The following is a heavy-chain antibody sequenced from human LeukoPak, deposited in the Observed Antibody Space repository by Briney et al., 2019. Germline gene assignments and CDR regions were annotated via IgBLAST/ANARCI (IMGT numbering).Heavy chain of an antibody. CDR3: ARGLKSYDILTAYYTFPYFDY. V-gene: IGHV4-59*01. D-gene: IGHD3-9*01. CDR1: GGSLSSYY. Sequence: KPSETLSPTCTVSGGSLSSYYWTWIRQPPGKGMELIGYISYSGSNNYNPSLKSRVTISIHTSQTQFSLKLSSANVADTTVYYCARGLKSYDILTAYYTFPYFDYWGQGALVTVSS. CDR2: ISYSGSN. J-gene: IGHJ4*02.